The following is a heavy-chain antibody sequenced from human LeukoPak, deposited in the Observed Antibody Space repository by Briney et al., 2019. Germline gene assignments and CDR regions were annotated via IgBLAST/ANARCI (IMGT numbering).Heavy chain of an antibody. J-gene: IGHJ4*02. CDR1: GYTFSAYY. CDR3: ARATLPRSDDYTFDY. CDR2: INPNSGGT. D-gene: IGHD5-24*01. V-gene: IGHV1-2*02. Sequence: ASVKVSCKASGYTFSAYYIHWVRQAPAQGLVWMGWINPNSGGTNYAQMFQGRVTMTRDTSISTVYLELSSLRSDDTAVYYCARATLPRSDDYTFDYWGQGTLVTVSS.